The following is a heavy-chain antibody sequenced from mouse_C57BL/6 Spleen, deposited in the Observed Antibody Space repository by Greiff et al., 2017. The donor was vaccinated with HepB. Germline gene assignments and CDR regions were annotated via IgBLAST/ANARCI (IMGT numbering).Heavy chain of an antibody. J-gene: IGHJ4*01. D-gene: IGHD1-1*01. CDR2: IYPGDGDT. CDR1: GYAFSSSW. Sequence: VQLQQSGPELVKPGASVKISCKASGYAFSSSWMNWVKQRPGKGLEWIGRIYPGDGDTNYNGKFKGKATLTADKSSSTAYMQLSSLTSEDSAVYFCARSGVGAYYAMDYWGQGTSVTVSS. CDR3: ARSGVGAYYAMDY. V-gene: IGHV1-82*01.